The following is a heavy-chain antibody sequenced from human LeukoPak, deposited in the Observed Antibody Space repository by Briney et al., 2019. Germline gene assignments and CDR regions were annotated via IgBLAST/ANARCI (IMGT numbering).Heavy chain of an antibody. J-gene: IGHJ4*02. CDR1: GYTFTDYY. CDR2: INPNSGGT. CDR3: ARSPDILTGENFDY. Sequence: ASVKVSCKASGYTFTDYYMHWVRRAPGQGLEWMGWINPNSGGTNYAQKFYARVTMTRDTSISTAYMELSRLRSDDTAVFYCARSPDILTGENFDYWGQGTLVTVSS. V-gene: IGHV1-2*02. D-gene: IGHD3-9*01.